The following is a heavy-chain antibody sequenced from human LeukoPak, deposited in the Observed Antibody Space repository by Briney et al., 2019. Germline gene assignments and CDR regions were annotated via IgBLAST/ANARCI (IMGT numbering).Heavy chain of an antibody. J-gene: IGHJ4*02. V-gene: IGHV4-34*01. CDR3: AISGYSYGKVIDY. CDR2: INHSGST. Sequence: PSETLSLTCAVYGGSFSGYYWSWIRQPPGKGLEWIGEINHSGSTNYNPSLKSRVTISVDTSKNQFSLKLSSVTAADTAVYYCAISGYSYGKVIDYWGQGTLVTVSS. D-gene: IGHD5-18*01. CDR1: GGSFSGYY.